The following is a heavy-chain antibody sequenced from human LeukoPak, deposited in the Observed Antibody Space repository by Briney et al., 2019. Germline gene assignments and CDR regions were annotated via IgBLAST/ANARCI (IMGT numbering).Heavy chain of an antibody. CDR2: IRQDGSET. CDR3: AGDRGWLIAS. Sequence: GGSLRLSCAGSGFTFSHFWMNWVRQAPGKGLEWVAIIRQDGSETYYVDSVKGRFTISRDNAKNSVYLQMNSLRAEDTAVYYCAGDRGWLIASWGQGTLVTVSS. CDR1: GFTFSHFW. J-gene: IGHJ4*02. V-gene: IGHV3-7*01. D-gene: IGHD6-19*01.